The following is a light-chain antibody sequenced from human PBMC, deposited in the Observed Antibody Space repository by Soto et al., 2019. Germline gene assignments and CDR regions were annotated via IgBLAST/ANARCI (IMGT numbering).Light chain of an antibody. J-gene: IGLJ1*01. Sequence: QSVLTQPPSVAGAPGQRVTISCTGSSSNIGAGYDVHWYQQLPGTAPNLLIFRNNNRPSGVPDRFSGSKAGTSASLASTGLQAEDEADYYFQSYDSSLSAYVFATGTKVTVL. CDR1: SSNIGAGYD. V-gene: IGLV1-40*01. CDR2: RNN. CDR3: QSYDSSLSAYV.